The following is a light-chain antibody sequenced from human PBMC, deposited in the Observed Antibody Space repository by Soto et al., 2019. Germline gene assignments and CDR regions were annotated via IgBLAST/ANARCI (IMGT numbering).Light chain of an antibody. Sequence: DIVMTQSPLSLPVTPGEPASISCKSSQSLLHNNGYNYLDWYLQKPGQSPQLLIYLGSNRASGVPDRFSGSGSDTDFTLKISRVEAEDVGLYYCMQALQTPPTWTLGQGTKVEIK. V-gene: IGKV2-28*01. CDR1: QSLLHNNGYNY. CDR3: MQALQTPPTWT. J-gene: IGKJ1*01. CDR2: LGS.